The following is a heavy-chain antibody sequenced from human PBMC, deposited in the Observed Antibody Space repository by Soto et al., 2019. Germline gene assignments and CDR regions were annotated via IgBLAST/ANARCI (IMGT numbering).Heavy chain of an antibody. CDR3: ARTSRFDY. CDR2: INHSGST. Sequence: SEALPVTWGVSGGSFSAGDWSGSRQPPGKGLEWIGEINHSGSTNYNPSLKSRVTISVDTSKNQFSLKLSSVTAADTAVYYCARTSRFDYWGQGTLVTVS. J-gene: IGHJ4*02. CDR1: GGSFSAGD. D-gene: IGHD6-6*01. V-gene: IGHV4-34*01.